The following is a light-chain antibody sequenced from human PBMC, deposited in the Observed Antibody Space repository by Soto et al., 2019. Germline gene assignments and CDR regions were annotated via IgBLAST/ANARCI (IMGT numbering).Light chain of an antibody. CDR1: QTMVNF. CDR3: QQSYSALMYT. J-gene: IGKJ2*01. CDR2: AAS. Sequence: DRRMTHSPSSRSASVGDRVSMACVAIQTMVNFLNWYQHTPGKAPNLLIYAASTLESGVPSRFSASGSGTDFTLTINTLQPEDFATYYCQQSYSALMYTFGQGTKVDIK. V-gene: IGKV1-39*01.